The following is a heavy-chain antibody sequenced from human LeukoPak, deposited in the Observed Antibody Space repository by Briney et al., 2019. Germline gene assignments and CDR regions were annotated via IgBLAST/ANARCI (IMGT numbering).Heavy chain of an antibody. V-gene: IGHV4-59*08. CDR3: ARQHSYGSRSLDY. Sequence: SETLSLTCTVSGGSISSYYWSWIRQPPGKGLEWIEYIYYSGSTNYNPSLKSRVTISVDTSKNQFSLKLSSVTAADTAVYYCARQHSYGSRSLDYWGRGTLVTVSS. CDR2: IYYSGST. D-gene: IGHD5-18*01. J-gene: IGHJ4*02. CDR1: GGSISSYY.